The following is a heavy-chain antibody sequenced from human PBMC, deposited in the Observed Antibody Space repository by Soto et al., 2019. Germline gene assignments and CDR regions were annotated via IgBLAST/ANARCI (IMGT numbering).Heavy chain of an antibody. D-gene: IGHD4-17*01. CDR3: ARGSDFGFYFDY. Sequence: SVKVSCKASGYTFTGYYMHWVRQAPGQGLEWMGWINPNSGGTNYAQKFQGRVTMTRDTSISTAYMDLSRLRSDDTAVYYCARGSDFGFYFDYWGQGTLVTVSS. CDR2: INPNSGGT. J-gene: IGHJ4*02. V-gene: IGHV1-2*02. CDR1: GYTFTGYY.